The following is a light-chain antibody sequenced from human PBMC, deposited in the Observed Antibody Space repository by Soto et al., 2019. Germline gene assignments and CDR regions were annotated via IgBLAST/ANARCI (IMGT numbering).Light chain of an antibody. V-gene: IGLV2-14*01. CDR1: SSDVGGYNF. Sequence: QPASVSGSPGQSITISCTGTSSDVGGYNFVSWYQQHPGKAPKLVIFEVSNRPSGVSHRFSGSKSGNTASLTISGLQAEDEADYYCSSYTSSSTFVFGTGTKLTVL. CDR3: SSYTSSSTFV. CDR2: EVS. J-gene: IGLJ1*01.